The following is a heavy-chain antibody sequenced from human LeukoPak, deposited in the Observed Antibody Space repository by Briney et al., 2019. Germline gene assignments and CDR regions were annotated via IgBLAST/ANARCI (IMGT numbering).Heavy chain of an antibody. D-gene: IGHD1-26*01. CDR2: ISNSGSST. CDR1: GFAFSSYA. Sequence: GGSLRLSCVASGFAFSSYAMSWVRQAPGKGLEWVSGISNSGSSTYYTDSVKGRFTISRDNSKNTLYLQMNSLRDEDTAVFYCARDRRSGSNYFDYWGQGTLVTVSS. CDR3: ARDRRSGSNYFDY. V-gene: IGHV3-23*01. J-gene: IGHJ4*02.